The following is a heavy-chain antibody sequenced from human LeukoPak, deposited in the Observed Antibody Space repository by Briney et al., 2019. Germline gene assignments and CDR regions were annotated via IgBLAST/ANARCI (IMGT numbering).Heavy chain of an antibody. CDR1: GGSISSSRYY. V-gene: IGHV4-39*07. D-gene: IGHD2-2*02. Sequence: SETLSLTCTVSGGSISSSRYYCGWIRQPPGQGLEWIGSMYHSGSTYYNPSLKSRVTISVDTSKNQFSLKVSSVTAADTAVYYCARCSSTSCYMSDYWGQGTLVTVSS. CDR3: ARCSSTSCYMSDY. CDR2: MYHSGST. J-gene: IGHJ4*02.